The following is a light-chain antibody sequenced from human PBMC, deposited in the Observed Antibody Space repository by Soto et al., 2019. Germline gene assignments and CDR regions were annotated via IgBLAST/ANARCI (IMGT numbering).Light chain of an antibody. CDR1: SSDVGGYNY. CDR2: EVS. Sequence: SALTQPASVSGSPGQSITISCTGTSSDVGGYNYVSWYQQHPGKAPKLMIFEVSNRPSGVSNRFSGSKSGNTASLTISGLQAEDEADYYCSSYRSSTTLEVFGTGTKVTVL. V-gene: IGLV2-14*01. CDR3: SSYRSSTTLEV. J-gene: IGLJ1*01.